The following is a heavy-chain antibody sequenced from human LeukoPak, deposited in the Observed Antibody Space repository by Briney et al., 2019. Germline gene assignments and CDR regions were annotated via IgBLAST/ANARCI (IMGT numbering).Heavy chain of an antibody. D-gene: IGHD3-3*01. Sequence: GTSLRLSCAVSGFTMKNFGMHWVRQAPGKGLEWVAVIWYDGSQRHHIDSVKGRFAISRENSMNTLSLEMNGLRVEDTAVYYCVRGADMNYNFENSFYFDSWGQGALVIVSS. CDR3: VRGADMNYNFENSFYFDS. J-gene: IGHJ4*02. CDR2: IWYDGSQR. V-gene: IGHV3-33*01. CDR1: GFTMKNFG.